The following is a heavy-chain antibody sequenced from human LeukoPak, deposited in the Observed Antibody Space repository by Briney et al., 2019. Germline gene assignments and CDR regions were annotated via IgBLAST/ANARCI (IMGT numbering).Heavy chain of an antibody. D-gene: IGHD3-22*01. Sequence: GESLKIFCKASGYNFATYWNGWLRQMPGKALEWLGIIYPSYSDTRHRPSFQGQVTISADKYISTAYLQWSSLEASDTAVYYCDRWDSSGYLYYFDYWGQGTLVSVSS. V-gene: IGHV5-51*01. CDR3: DRWDSSGYLYYFDY. CDR2: IYPSYSDT. CDR1: GYNFATYW. J-gene: IGHJ4*02.